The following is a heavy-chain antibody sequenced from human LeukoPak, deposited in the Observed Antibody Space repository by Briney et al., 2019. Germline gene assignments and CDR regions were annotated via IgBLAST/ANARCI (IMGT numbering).Heavy chain of an antibody. CDR1: GFTFNRFG. CDR2: IWYDGSNK. D-gene: IGHD5-18*01. V-gene: IGHV3-33*01. Sequence: PGGSLRLSCATSGFTFNRFGMHWVRQAPGKGLEWVAVIWYDGSNKYYADSVKGRFTISRDNSKNTLYLQMNSLRAEDTAVYYCAREWSYGLDYWGQGTLVTVSS. J-gene: IGHJ4*02. CDR3: AREWSYGLDY.